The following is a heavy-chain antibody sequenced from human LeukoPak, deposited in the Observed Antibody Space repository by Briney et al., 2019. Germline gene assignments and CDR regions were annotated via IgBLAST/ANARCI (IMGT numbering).Heavy chain of an antibody. D-gene: IGHD6-13*01. V-gene: IGHV1-2*02. Sequence: GASVKVSCKASGYTFTGYYMHWARQAPGQGLEWMGWINPNSGGTNYAQKFQGRVTMTRDTSISTAYMELSRLRSDDTAAYYCAAAAGPSDWFDPWGQGTLVTVSS. CDR3: AAAAGPSDWFDP. J-gene: IGHJ5*02. CDR1: GYTFTGYY. CDR2: INPNSGGT.